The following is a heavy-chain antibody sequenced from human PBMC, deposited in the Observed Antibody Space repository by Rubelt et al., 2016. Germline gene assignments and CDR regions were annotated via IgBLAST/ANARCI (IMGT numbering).Heavy chain of an antibody. CDR2: IPYSGST. J-gene: IGHJ3*02. D-gene: IGHD2-15*01. Sequence: QLQLQESGPGLVKPSETLSLTCTVSGGSISSSSYYWGWIRQPPGQGLEWIAPIPYSGSTYYNTSLISRVPISVDSPKNPFSLKLTSGTAADTAVYYCARRNVEKHAFDIWGQGTVVTVSS. CDR3: ARRNVEKHAFDI. CDR1: GGSISSSSYY. V-gene: IGHV4-39*01.